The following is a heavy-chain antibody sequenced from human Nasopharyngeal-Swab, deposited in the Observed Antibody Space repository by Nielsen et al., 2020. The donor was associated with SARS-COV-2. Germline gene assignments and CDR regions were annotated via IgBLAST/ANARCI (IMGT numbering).Heavy chain of an antibody. CDR2: MFYSGTT. J-gene: IGHJ4*02. V-gene: IGHV4-39*07. D-gene: IGHD5-18*01. CDR3: ARDIYNYGDGLFDN. Sequence: SETLSLTCTVSGGSMTTNNFYWGWIRQPPGKGLEWIGSMFYSGTTHYNPSLKSRVAISIDTSKRQFSLKLSPMTAADTAVYYCARDIYNYGDGLFDNWGRGIEVTVSS. CDR1: GGSMTTNNFY.